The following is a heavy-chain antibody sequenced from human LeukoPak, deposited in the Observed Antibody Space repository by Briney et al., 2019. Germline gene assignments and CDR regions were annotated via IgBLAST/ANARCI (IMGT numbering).Heavy chain of an antibody. V-gene: IGHV3-64D*09. CDR3: VRGYSFGPYGMDV. D-gene: IGHD2-15*01. Sequence: GGSLRLSCSASGSPFSSYAMEWVRQAPGKGLEYVSAISDSGGSTYYADSVKGRFTISRDNSKNTLYLQMSSLRAEDTAVYFCVRGYSFGPYGMDVWGQGTTVTVSS. CDR2: ISDSGGST. J-gene: IGHJ6*02. CDR1: GSPFSSYA.